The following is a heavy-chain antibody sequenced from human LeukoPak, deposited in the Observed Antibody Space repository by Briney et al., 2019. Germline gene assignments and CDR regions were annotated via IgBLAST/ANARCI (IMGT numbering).Heavy chain of an antibody. V-gene: IGHV1-18*01. Sequence: ASVKVSCKASGYTFTSYDISWVRQAPGQGLEWMGWISAYNGNTNYAQKLQGRVTMTTDTSTSTAYMELRSLRSDDTAVYYCARDGRWELINGMDVWGQGTTVTVSS. D-gene: IGHD1-26*01. CDR1: GYTFTSYD. CDR2: ISAYNGNT. CDR3: ARDGRWELINGMDV. J-gene: IGHJ6*02.